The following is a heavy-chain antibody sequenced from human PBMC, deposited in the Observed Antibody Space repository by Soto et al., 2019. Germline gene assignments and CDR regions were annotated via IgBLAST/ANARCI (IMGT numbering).Heavy chain of an antibody. D-gene: IGHD3-10*01. V-gene: IGHV1-69*13. CDR1: GGTFSSYA. J-gene: IGHJ4*02. CDR2: IIPIFGTA. Sequence: GASVKVSFKASGGTFSSYAISWVRQAPGQGLEWMGGIIPIFGTANYAQKFQGRVTITADESTSTAYMELSSLRSEDTAVYYCARDPILVRGVISRAYFDYWGQGTLVTGSS. CDR3: ARDPILVRGVISRAYFDY.